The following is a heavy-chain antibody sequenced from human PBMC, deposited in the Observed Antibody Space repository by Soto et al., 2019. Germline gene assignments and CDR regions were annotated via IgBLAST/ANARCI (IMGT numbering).Heavy chain of an antibody. CDR3: TRSIAAADYYYYGMDD. V-gene: IGHV3-49*04. D-gene: IGHD6-13*01. CDR1: GFTFGDYA. CDR2: IRSKAYGGTK. Sequence: GRSLRLSCTASGFTFGDYAMSWVRQAPGKGLEWVGFIRSKAYGGTKEYAASVKGRFTISRDDSKSIAYLQMNSLKTEDTAVYYCTRSIAAADYYYYGMDDWGRGPTVTVSS. J-gene: IGHJ6*02.